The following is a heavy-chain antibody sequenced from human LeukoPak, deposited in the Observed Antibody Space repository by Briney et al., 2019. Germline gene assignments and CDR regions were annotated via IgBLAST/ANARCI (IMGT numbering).Heavy chain of an antibody. Sequence: GVSLRLSCAASGFTFSSCGIHWVRQAPGKGLDWVAFIRNDGSDKYYGDSVKGRFTISRDNSKNTVYLQMNSLRSEDTSVYFCAKVATETAMVTGGFDYWGQGTLVTVSS. CDR2: IRNDGSDK. D-gene: IGHD5-18*01. V-gene: IGHV3-30*02. J-gene: IGHJ4*02. CDR1: GFTFSSCG. CDR3: AKVATETAMVTGGFDY.